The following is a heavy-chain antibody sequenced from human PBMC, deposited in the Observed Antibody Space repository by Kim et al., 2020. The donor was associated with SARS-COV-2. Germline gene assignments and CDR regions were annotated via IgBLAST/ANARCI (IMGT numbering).Heavy chain of an antibody. CDR2: IYYSGST. Sequence: SETLSLTCTVSGGSISSYYWHWIRQPPGKGLEWVGYIYYSGSTTYNPSLKSRVTISVDTSTNQFSLKLISVTAADTAVYYCARYITSVGSSGYWDAFDIWGQGTMVTVSS. V-gene: IGHV4-59*01. D-gene: IGHD3-22*01. J-gene: IGHJ3*02. CDR3: ARYITSVGSSGYWDAFDI. CDR1: GGSISSYY.